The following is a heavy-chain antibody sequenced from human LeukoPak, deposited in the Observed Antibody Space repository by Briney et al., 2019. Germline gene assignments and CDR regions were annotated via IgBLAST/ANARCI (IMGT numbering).Heavy chain of an antibody. D-gene: IGHD2-2*01. Sequence: SQTLSLTCTVSGGSISSGDYYWSWIRQPPGKGLEWIGYIYYSGSTYYNPSLKSRVTISVDTSKNQFSLKLSSVTAADTAVYYCARGADPIETVAPAAIGWFDPWGQGTLVTVSS. CDR2: IYYSGST. V-gene: IGHV4-30-4*01. CDR3: ARGADPIETVAPAAIGWFDP. CDR1: GGSISSGDYY. J-gene: IGHJ5*02.